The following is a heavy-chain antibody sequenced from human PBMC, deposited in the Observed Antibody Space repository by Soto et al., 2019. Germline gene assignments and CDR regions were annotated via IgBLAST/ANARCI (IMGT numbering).Heavy chain of an antibody. D-gene: IGHD3-16*02. CDR2: IIPIFGTA. CDR1: GGTFSSYA. V-gene: IGHV1-69*13. CDR3: AREQYYDYVWGSYRPRYFDY. Sequence: SVKVSCKASGGTFSSYAISWVRQAPGQGLEWMGGIIPIFGTADYAQKFQGRVASTADESTSTAYMELSSLRSEDTAVYYCAREQYYDYVWGSYRPRYFDYWGQGTLVTVSS. J-gene: IGHJ4*02.